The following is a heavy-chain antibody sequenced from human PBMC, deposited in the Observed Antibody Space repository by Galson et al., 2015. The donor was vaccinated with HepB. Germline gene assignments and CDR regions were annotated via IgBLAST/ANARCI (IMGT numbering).Heavy chain of an antibody. Sequence: SLRLSCAASGFTFSSYAMSWVRQAPGKGLEWVSAISGSGGSTYYADSVKGRFTISRDNSKNTLYLQMNSLRAEDTAVYYCAKDEGGSGSYFDYWGQGTLVTVSS. CDR1: GFTFSSYA. D-gene: IGHD3-10*01. V-gene: IGHV3-23*01. J-gene: IGHJ4*02. CDR2: ISGSGGST. CDR3: AKDEGGSGSYFDY.